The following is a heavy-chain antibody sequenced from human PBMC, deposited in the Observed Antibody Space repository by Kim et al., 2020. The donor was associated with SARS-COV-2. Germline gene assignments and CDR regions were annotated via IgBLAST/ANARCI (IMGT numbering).Heavy chain of an antibody. CDR3: VRSPGTNYYWFDS. J-gene: IGHJ5*01. Sequence: NPSLTIRVTISVDTSKKQFSLDLTSVTAAETAVYYCVRSPGTNYYWFDSWGQGTLVTVSS. D-gene: IGHD1-7*01. V-gene: IGHV4-59*01.